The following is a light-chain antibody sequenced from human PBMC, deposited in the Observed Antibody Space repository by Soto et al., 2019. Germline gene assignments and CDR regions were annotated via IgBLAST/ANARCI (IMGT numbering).Light chain of an antibody. V-gene: IGKV1-39*01. Sequence: IRMTRSQTSMPASLSNRITVXGGASQSIRSYLNWYQHKPGTAPKLLIFAASRLKTGVPLRFSGSGSGTNFTLTISNLHPEDFATYSCQHTYSYPLTFGGGTKVDIK. CDR1: QSIRSY. CDR3: QHTYSYPLT. J-gene: IGKJ4*02. CDR2: AAS.